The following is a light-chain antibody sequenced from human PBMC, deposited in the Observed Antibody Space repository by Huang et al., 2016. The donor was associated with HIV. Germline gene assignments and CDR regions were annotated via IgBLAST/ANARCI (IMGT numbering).Light chain of an antibody. J-gene: IGKJ1*01. CDR2: AS. CDR1: QSVGNS. Sequence: DIQMTQSPSSLCASVGDRVTITCRTSQSVGNSLNWYQQKPGKAPELLIYASSLQAWVSSRFRGSGAGTDFTLIISSLQPEDFATYYCQQSYISPWTFGQGTKVDLK. CDR3: QQSYISPWT. V-gene: IGKV1-39*01.